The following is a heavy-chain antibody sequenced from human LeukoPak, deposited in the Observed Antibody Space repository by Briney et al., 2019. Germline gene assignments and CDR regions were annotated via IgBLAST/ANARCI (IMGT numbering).Heavy chain of an antibody. J-gene: IGHJ6*02. V-gene: IGHV3-23*01. Sequence: GGSLRLSCAASGFTFSSYVMSWVRQAPGKGLEWVSATSGSGGSTYYADSVKGRFTISRDNSKNTLYLQMNSLRAEDTAVYYCARDGLWDGMDVWGQGTTVTVSS. CDR3: ARDGLWDGMDV. D-gene: IGHD3-16*01. CDR2: TSGSGGST. CDR1: GFTFSSYV.